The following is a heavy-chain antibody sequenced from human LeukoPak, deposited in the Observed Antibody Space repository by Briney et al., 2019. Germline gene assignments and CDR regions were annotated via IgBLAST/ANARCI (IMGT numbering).Heavy chain of an antibody. CDR1: GGSFSGYY. CDR2: IHHSRST. D-gene: IGHD2-8*01. J-gene: IGHJ3*01. CDR3: ARHARREALGHSAFDQ. Sequence: PSETLSLTCAVSGGSFSGYYWNWIRQSPGKGLEWIGEIHHSRSTNYNPSLKSRVTISIDTSKRQFSLRLTSVTAADTAVYYCARHARREALGHSAFDQWGQGTLVSVSS. V-gene: IGHV4-34*01.